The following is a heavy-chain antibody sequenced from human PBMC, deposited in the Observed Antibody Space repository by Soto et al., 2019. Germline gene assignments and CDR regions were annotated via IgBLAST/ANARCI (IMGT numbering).Heavy chain of an antibody. CDR2: ISYDGGNK. CDR3: ARPGSGYDVLTGLYFYYYHAMDV. J-gene: IGHJ6*02. V-gene: IGHV3-30-3*01. Sequence: GGSLRLSCAASGYSFNTYGMHGVRQSPGKGLEWVAVISYDGGNKYYADSVKGRFTISRDNSKNTLYRQMNSLTTEDTAVYYCARPGSGYDVLTGLYFYYYHAMDVWGQGTTVTVYS. CDR1: GYSFNTYG. D-gene: IGHD3-9*01.